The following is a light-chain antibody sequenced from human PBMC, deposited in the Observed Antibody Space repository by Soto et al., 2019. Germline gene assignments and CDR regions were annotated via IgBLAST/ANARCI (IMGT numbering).Light chain of an antibody. CDR1: SSDFGGYNY. J-gene: IGLJ2*01. CDR3: SSYTSSSSSAV. CDR2: DVS. Sequence: QSALTQPASVSGSPGQSITISCTGTSSDFGGYNYVSWYQQHPGKAPKLMIYDVSNRPSGVSNRFSGSKSGNTASLTISGLQAEDEADCYCSSYTSSSSSAVFGGGTEVTVL. V-gene: IGLV2-14*01.